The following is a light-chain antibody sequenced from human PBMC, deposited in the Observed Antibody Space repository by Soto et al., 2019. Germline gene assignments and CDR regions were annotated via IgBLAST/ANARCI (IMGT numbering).Light chain of an antibody. CDR1: QSVLYSSNNKNY. V-gene: IGKV4-1*01. Sequence: IVMSQALDSLAVSMGERATINCKSSQSVLYSSNNKNYLAWYQQKPGQPPKLLIYWASTRESGVPDRFSGSGSGTDFTLTISSLQAEDVAVYYCQQYYRPWTFGQGTKVEIK. CDR3: QQYYRPWT. J-gene: IGKJ1*01. CDR2: WAS.